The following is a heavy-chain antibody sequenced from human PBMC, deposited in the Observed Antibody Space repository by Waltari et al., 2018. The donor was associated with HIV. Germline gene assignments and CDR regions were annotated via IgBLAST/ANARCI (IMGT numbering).Heavy chain of an antibody. Sequence: QVQLVQSGAEVKKPGSSVKVSCKASGGPFSSYAISWVRQAPGQGLEWMGGIIPIFGTANYAQKFQGRVTITADESTSTAYMELSSLRSEDTAVYYCARVEKTGGAWDYFDYWGQGTLVTVSS. D-gene: IGHD1-26*01. J-gene: IGHJ4*02. CDR3: ARVEKTGGAWDYFDY. CDR1: GGPFSSYA. V-gene: IGHV1-69*01. CDR2: IIPIFGTA.